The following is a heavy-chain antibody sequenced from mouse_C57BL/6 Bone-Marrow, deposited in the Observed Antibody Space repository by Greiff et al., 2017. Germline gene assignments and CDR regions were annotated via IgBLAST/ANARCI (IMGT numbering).Heavy chain of an antibody. Sequence: VKLQQSGAELVMPGASVKLSCKASGYTFTSYWMHWVKQRPGQGLEWIGEIDPSDSYTNYNQKFKGKSTLTVDKSSSTAYMQLSSLTSEDSAVYYCARGHYYGSSSYFDYWGQGTTLTVSS. V-gene: IGHV1-69*01. CDR2: IDPSDSYT. CDR1: GYTFTSYW. CDR3: ARGHYYGSSSYFDY. J-gene: IGHJ2*01. D-gene: IGHD1-1*01.